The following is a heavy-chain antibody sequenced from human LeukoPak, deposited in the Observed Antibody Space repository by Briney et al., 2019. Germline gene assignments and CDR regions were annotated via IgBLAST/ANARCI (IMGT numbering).Heavy chain of an antibody. Sequence: GGSLRLSCAASGFTFSTFAMIWVRQPPGKGLEWVSSIFPSGGEIHYADSVRGRFTISRDNPKSILSLQMNSLRAEDTAIYYCAKDHANTPVVTNWGQGILVSVSS. CDR3: AKDHANTPVVTN. J-gene: IGHJ4*02. D-gene: IGHD2-21*02. V-gene: IGHV3-23*01. CDR2: IFPSGGEI. CDR1: GFTFSTFA.